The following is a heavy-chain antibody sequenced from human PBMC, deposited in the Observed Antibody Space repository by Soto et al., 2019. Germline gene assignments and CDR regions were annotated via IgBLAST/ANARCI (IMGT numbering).Heavy chain of an antibody. CDR3: ARSAGGSYPQYDY. CDR2: ISYDGRDK. CDR1: GFTFSSYA. Sequence: QVQLVESGGGVVQPGRSLRLSCAASGFTFSSYAMHWVRQAPGTGLEWVAVISYDGRDKYYPDSVKGRFTISRDNSKNTLYRQMNSLRAEDTAVYYCARSAGGSYPQYDYWGQGTLVTVSS. V-gene: IGHV3-30*04. D-gene: IGHD1-26*01. J-gene: IGHJ4*02.